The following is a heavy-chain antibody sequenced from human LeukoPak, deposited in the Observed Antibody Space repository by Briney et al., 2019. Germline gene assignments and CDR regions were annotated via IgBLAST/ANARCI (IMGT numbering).Heavy chain of an antibody. D-gene: IGHD3-22*01. CDR1: GFTFSSTN. CDR2: IYYSGST. J-gene: IGHJ4*02. V-gene: IGHV4-39*01. Sequence: GSLRLSCAASGFTFSSTNMNWVRQAPGKGLEWIGSIYYSGSTYYNPSLKSRVTISVDTSKNQFSLKLSSVTAADTAVYYCARTTYYYDSSGYSELYYFDYWGQGTLVTVSS. CDR3: ARTTYYYDSSGYSELYYFDY.